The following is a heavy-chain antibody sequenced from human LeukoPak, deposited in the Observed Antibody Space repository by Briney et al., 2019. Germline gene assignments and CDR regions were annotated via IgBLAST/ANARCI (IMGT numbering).Heavy chain of an antibody. CDR3: ARRLVQTEFDY. D-gene: IGHD3-9*01. V-gene: IGHV3-48*03. CDR1: GFIFSSYE. Sequence: GGSLRPSCAASGFIFSSYEMNWVRQAPGKGLEWVSYISSSGSTIYYADSVKGRFIISRDNAKNSLYLQMNSLRAEDTAVYYCARRLVQTEFDYWGQGTLVTVSS. CDR2: ISSSGSTI. J-gene: IGHJ4*02.